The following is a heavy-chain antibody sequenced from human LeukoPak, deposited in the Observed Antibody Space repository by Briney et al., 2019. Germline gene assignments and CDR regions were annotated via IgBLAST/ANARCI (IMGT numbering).Heavy chain of an antibody. CDR2: ISGSSSYI. D-gene: IGHD6-19*01. CDR3: VREGGSDWYSGWFDP. CDR1: GFTFSTY. J-gene: IGHJ5*02. Sequence: GGSLRLSCAASGFTFSTYMNWVRQAPGKGLEWVSSISGSSSYIYYADSVKGRFSISRDNAKNSLFLQMNSLRAEDTAVYYCVREGGSDWYSGWFDPWGQGTLVTVSS. V-gene: IGHV3-21*01.